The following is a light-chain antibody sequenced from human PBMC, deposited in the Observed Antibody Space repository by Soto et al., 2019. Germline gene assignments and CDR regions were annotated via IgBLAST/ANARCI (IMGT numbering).Light chain of an antibody. Sequence: QSALTQPASVSGSPGQSITISCTGTSSDIGTYYLVSWYQQHPGKAPILMIYEATKRPSGVSNRFSGSKSGNTASLTISGLQPEDEAEYYCSSYAGSSTFVVFGGGTKLTVL. V-gene: IGLV2-23*02. J-gene: IGLJ2*01. CDR2: EAT. CDR1: SSDIGTYYL. CDR3: SSYAGSSTFVV.